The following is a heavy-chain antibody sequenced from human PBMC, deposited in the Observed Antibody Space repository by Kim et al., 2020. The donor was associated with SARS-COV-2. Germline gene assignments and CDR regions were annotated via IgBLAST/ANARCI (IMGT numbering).Heavy chain of an antibody. J-gene: IGHJ4*02. CDR2: ISGSGGST. CDR1: GFTFSSYA. D-gene: IGHD3-22*01. CDR3: AKTPKEPYYYDSSGYYYWDYFDY. V-gene: IGHV3-23*01. Sequence: GGSLRLSCAASGFTFSSYAMSWVRQAPGKGLEWVSAISGSGGSTYYADSVKGRFTISRDNSKNTLYLQMNSLRAEDTAVYYCAKTPKEPYYYDSSGYYYWDYFDYWGQGTLVTVSS.